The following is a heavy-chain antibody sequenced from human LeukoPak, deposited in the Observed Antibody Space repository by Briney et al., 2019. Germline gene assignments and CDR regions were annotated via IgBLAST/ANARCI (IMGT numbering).Heavy chain of an antibody. V-gene: IGHV3-30*02. CDR3: AKSRSGSANWALQIFDN. CDR2: IRYVGSNK. J-gene: IGHJ4*02. CDR1: GFTFSSYG. Sequence: RGSLRLSCAASGFTFSSYGMHWVRQAPGKGLEWVAFIRYVGSNKYYADYVKGRFTISRDNSKNSLFVQMNSLRAEDTAVYFCAKSRSGSANWALQIFDNWGQGTLVTVSS. D-gene: IGHD1-1*01.